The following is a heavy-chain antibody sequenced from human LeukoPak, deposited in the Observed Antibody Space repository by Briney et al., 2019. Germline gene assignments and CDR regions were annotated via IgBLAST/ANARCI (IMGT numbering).Heavy chain of an antibody. CDR3: ASQRSYFDY. CDR1: EFIFSSYW. CDR2: IKQDGSEE. Sequence: GGSLRLSCAASEFIFSSYWMSWVRQAPGKGLEWVANIKQDGSEEYYVDSVKGRLTISRDNAKNSLYLQMNSLRAEDTAVYYCASQRSYFDYWGQGALVTVSS. J-gene: IGHJ4*02. V-gene: IGHV3-7*01.